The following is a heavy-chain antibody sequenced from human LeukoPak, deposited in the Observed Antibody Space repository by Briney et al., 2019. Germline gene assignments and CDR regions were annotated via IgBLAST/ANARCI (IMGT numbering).Heavy chain of an antibody. CDR3: ARRGPPMIVVVLDAFDI. J-gene: IGHJ3*02. CDR2: ISYDGSNK. Sequence: QPGGSLRLSCAASGFTFSSYGMHWVRQAPGKGLEWVAVISYDGSNKYYADSVKGRFTISRDNSKNTLYLQMNSLRAEDTAVYYCARRGPPMIVVVLDAFDIWGQGTMVTVSS. CDR1: GFTFSSYG. V-gene: IGHV3-30*03. D-gene: IGHD3-22*01.